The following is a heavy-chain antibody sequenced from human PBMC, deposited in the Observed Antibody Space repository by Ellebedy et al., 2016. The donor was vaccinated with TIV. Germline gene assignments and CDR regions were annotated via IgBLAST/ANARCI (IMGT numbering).Heavy chain of an antibody. CDR3: ARAAITGTTVAYYYMDV. J-gene: IGHJ6*03. V-gene: IGHV4-34*01. D-gene: IGHD1-7*01. CDR1: GGSFSGYY. Sequence: SETLSLTXAVYGGSFSGYYWSWIRQPPGKGLEWIGEINHSGSTNYNPSLKSRVTISVDTSKNQFSLKLSSVTAADTAVYYCARAAITGTTVAYYYMDVWGKGTTVTVSS. CDR2: INHSGST.